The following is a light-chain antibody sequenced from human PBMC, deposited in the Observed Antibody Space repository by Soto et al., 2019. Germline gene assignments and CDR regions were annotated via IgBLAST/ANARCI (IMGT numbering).Light chain of an antibody. CDR1: QSVSIN. Sequence: EIVMTQSPATLSVSPGERATLSCRASQSVSINLAWYQQKPGQAPRLLIYGASTRATGIPARFSGSGSGTEFTLTISSLQSEDFAVYYCQHYHNLPRTFGQGTKVDIK. CDR3: QHYHNLPRT. CDR2: GAS. V-gene: IGKV3-15*01. J-gene: IGKJ1*01.